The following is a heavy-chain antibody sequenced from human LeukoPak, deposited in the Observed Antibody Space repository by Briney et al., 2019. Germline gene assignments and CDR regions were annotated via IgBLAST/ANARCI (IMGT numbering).Heavy chain of an antibody. CDR2: IYHSGST. CDR3: ALSSRGYCSSTSCATQFDY. J-gene: IGHJ4*02. V-gene: IGHV4-30-2*01. D-gene: IGHD2-2*01. CDR1: GGSISSGGYS. Sequence: SEALSLTCAVSGGSISSGGYSWSWIRQPPGKGLEWIGYIYHSGSTYYNPSLKSRVTISVDRSKNQFSLKLGSVTAADTAVYYCALSSRGYCSSTSCATQFDYWGQGTLVTVSS.